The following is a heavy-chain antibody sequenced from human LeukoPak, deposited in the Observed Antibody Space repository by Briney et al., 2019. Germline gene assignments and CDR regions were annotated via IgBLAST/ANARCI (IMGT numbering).Heavy chain of an antibody. CDR3: ARVIAFRGYMDV. V-gene: IGHV3-23*01. D-gene: IGHD3-16*02. J-gene: IGHJ6*03. CDR2: ISGSGGST. CDR1: GFTFSSYG. Sequence: PGGSLRLSCAASGFTFSSYGMSWVRQAPGKGLEWVSAISGSGGSTYYADSVKGRFTISRDNSKSTLYLQMNSLRAEDTAVYYCARVIAFRGYMDVWGKGTTVTVSS.